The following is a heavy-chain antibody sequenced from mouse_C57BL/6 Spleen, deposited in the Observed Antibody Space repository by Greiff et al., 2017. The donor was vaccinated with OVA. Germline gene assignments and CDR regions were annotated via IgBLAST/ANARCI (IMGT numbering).Heavy chain of an antibody. Sequence: QVQLKQSGAELVRPGASVTLSCKASGYTFTDYEMHWVKQTPVHGLEWIGVIDPETGGTAYNQKFEGKAILTADKSSSTAYMELRSLTSEDSAVYYCTRIYDGSNLDYWGQGTTLTVSS. CDR3: TRIYDGSNLDY. CDR1: GYTFTDYE. J-gene: IGHJ2*01. V-gene: IGHV1-15*01. D-gene: IGHD1-1*01. CDR2: IDPETGGT.